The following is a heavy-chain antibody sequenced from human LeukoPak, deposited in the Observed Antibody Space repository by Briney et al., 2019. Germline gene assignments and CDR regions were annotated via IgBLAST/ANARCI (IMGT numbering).Heavy chain of an antibody. CDR2: INHSGST. CDR1: GGSFSGYY. CDR3: ARERRGSEIFARSFDI. V-gene: IGHV4-34*01. Sequence: SETLSLSCAVYGGSFSGYYWSWIRQPPGKGLEWIGEINHSGSTNYNPSLKSRVTISVDTSKNQFSLKLSSVTAADTAVYYCARERRGSEIFARSFDIWGQGTMVTVSS. D-gene: IGHD3-10*01. J-gene: IGHJ3*02.